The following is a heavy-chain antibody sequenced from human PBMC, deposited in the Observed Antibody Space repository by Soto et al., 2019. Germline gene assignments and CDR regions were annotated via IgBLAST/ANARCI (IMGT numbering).Heavy chain of an antibody. CDR1: GGSISSYY. D-gene: IGHD4-17*01. Sequence: LSLTCTVSGGSISSYYWSWIRQPPGKGLEWIGYIYYSGSTNYNPSLKSRVTISVDTSKNQFSLKLSSVTAADTAVYYCARTDYGDYYYYYYGMDVWGQGTTVTVSS. CDR2: IYYSGST. V-gene: IGHV4-59*01. CDR3: ARTDYGDYYYYYYGMDV. J-gene: IGHJ6*02.